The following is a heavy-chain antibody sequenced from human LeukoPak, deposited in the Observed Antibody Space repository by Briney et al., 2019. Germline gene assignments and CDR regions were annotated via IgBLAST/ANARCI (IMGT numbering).Heavy chain of an antibody. Sequence: EGSLRLSCAASGFIFDDYGMSWVRQAPGKGLEWVSGINWNGGSTGYVDSVKGRFTISRDNAKNSLYLQMNSLRAEDTALYYCARVRYCSSTSCYFSAFDIWGQGTMVTVSS. J-gene: IGHJ3*02. CDR2: INWNGGST. CDR3: ARVRYCSSTSCYFSAFDI. D-gene: IGHD2-2*01. V-gene: IGHV3-20*04. CDR1: GFIFDDYG.